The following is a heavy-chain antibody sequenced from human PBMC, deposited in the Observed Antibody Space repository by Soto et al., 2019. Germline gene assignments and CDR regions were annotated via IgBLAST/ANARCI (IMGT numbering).Heavy chain of an antibody. CDR2: IVVGSGNT. D-gene: IGHD2-2*01. V-gene: IGHV1-58*02. J-gene: IGHJ6*02. CDR3: AAEGDIVVVPAARYGMDV. Sequence: GASVKVSCKASGFTFTSSAMQWVRQARGQRLEWIGWIVVGSGNTNYAQKFQERVTITRDMSTSTAYMELSSLRSEDTAVYYCAAEGDIVVVPAARYGMDVWGQGTTVTV. CDR1: GFTFTSSA.